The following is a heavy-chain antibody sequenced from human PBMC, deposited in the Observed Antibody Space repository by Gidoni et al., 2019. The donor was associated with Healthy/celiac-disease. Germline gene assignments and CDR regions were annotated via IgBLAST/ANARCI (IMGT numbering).Heavy chain of an antibody. J-gene: IGHJ4*02. CDR1: GFTFSSYA. CDR3: AKRGGWELLFIDY. Sequence: EVQLVESGGGLVQPGGSLRHSCAASGFTFSSYAMSWVRQAPGKGLEWVSAISGRGVSTSYAASVKGGSTISRDNSKNTLYLQMTSRRAEDTPVYYCAKRGGWELLFIDYWGQGTLVTVSS. V-gene: IGHV3-23*04. D-gene: IGHD1-26*01. CDR2: ISGRGVST.